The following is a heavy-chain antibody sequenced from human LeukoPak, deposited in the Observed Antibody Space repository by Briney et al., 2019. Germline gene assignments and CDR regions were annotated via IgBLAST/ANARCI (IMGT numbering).Heavy chain of an antibody. CDR1: GYSISSGYY. J-gene: IGHJ4*02. D-gene: IGHD2-15*01. CDR2: INHSGST. CDR3: ARVCSSGRCCDQ. V-gene: IGHV4-38-2*02. Sequence: SETPSLTCSVSGYSISSGYYWAWMRQPPGKGLEWIGSINHSGSTYYNPSLKSRVTVSVDTSKNQFSLRLSSVTAADTAVYYCARVCSSGRCCDQWGQGTLVTVSS.